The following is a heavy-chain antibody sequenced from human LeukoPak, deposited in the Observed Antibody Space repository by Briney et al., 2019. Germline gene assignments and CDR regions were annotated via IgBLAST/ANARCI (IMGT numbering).Heavy chain of an antibody. CDR3: ARSTVVTLEAFDI. V-gene: IGHV4-61*01. D-gene: IGHD4-23*01. CDR1: GGSVSSGSYY. CDR2: IYYSGST. J-gene: IGHJ3*02. Sequence: SETLSLTCTVSGGSVSSGSYYWSWIRQPPGKGLEWIGYIYYSGSTNYNPSLKSRVTISVDTSKNQFSLKLSSVTAADTAVYYCARSTVVTLEAFDIWGEGTMVTVSS.